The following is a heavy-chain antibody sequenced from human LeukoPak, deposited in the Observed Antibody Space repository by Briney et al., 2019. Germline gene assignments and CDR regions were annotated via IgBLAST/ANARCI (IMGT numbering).Heavy chain of an antibody. CDR2: IYYIGTS. D-gene: IGHD1-26*01. Sequence: PSETRSLTCTVSGDSINTSNYFWGWIRQSTGRGLEWIGNIYYIGTSDYNPSLKSRVTISIDTSKNQFSLNLRSVTAADTAFYYCARHRSGSYIRYFDFWGQGALVTVSS. CDR3: ARHRSGSYIRYFDF. CDR1: GDSINTSNYF. V-gene: IGHV4-39*01. J-gene: IGHJ4*02.